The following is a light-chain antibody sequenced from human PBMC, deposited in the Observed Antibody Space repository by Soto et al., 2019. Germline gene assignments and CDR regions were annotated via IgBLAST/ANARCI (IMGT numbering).Light chain of an antibody. CDR3: QQYHTYMIS. CDR2: KAS. V-gene: IGKV1-5*03. CDR1: QSISNF. Sequence: DIQMTQSPSTLPASVGDRVTMTCRANQSISNFLAWFQQKPGKAPKVLINKASRLESGVPSRFSGSGSGTDFTLTISSLQPDDFATYYCQQYHTYMISFGQGTRLEIK. J-gene: IGKJ5*01.